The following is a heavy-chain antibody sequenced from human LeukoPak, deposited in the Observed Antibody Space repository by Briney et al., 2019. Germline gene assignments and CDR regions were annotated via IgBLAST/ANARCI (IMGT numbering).Heavy chain of an antibody. V-gene: IGHV1-8*01. J-gene: IGHJ4*02. D-gene: IGHD3-22*01. CDR2: MNPNSGNT. Sequence: ASVRVSCTASGFTFTSYDINWGRQAPGQGLEWMGWMNPNSGNTGYAQKFQGRVTMTRNTSISIAYMELSSLRSEDTAVYYCARAYDSSGYYGHWGQGTLVTVSS. CDR1: GFTFTSYD. CDR3: ARAYDSSGYYGH.